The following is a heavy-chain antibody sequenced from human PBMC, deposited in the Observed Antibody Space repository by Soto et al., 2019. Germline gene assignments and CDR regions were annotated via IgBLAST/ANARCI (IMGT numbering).Heavy chain of an antibody. Sequence: ASVKVSCKVSGYTLTELSMHWVRQAPGKGLEWMGGFDPEDGETIYAQKFQGRVTMTEDTSTDTAYMELTSLRSKDTAVYYYAAEVSGYNSSYAFDIWGQGTMVTVSS. D-gene: IGHD6-13*01. CDR2: FDPEDGET. CDR1: GYTLTELS. J-gene: IGHJ3*02. V-gene: IGHV1-24*01. CDR3: AAEVSGYNSSYAFDI.